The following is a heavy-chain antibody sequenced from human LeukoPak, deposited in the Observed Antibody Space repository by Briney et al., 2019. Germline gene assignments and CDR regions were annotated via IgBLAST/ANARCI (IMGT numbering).Heavy chain of an antibody. J-gene: IGHJ4*02. Sequence: GGSLRLSRAASGFTFSDYYMNWIRQAPGKGLEWVSFISSSSSYTNYADSVKGRFTISRDNSKNTLYLQMNSLKAEDTAVYYCARGLGFGKKGQQLVGFDYWGQGTLVTVSS. V-gene: IGHV3-11*05. CDR1: GFTFSDYY. D-gene: IGHD6-13*01. CDR3: ARGLGFGKKGQQLVGFDY. CDR2: ISSSSSYT.